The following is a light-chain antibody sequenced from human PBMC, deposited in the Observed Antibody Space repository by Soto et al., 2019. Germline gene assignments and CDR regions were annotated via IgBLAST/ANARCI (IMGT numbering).Light chain of an antibody. Sequence: DIQMAQSPSTLASSVGDRVTITCGASQSISNWLAWYQQTPGTATKLLIYHASTLESGVPSRFSGSGSGTEFTLTISRLQPDDCATYSCQPYMSYSFGQGAKVAIK. CDR2: HAS. J-gene: IGKJ1*01. CDR3: QPYMSYS. V-gene: IGKV1-5*01. CDR1: QSISNW.